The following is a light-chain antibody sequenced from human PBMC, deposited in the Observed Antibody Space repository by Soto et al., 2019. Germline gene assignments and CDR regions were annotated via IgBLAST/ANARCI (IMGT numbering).Light chain of an antibody. CDR2: GNS. V-gene: IGLV1-40*01. CDR1: SSNIGAGYD. Sequence: VLKQPASVSGTSGQRVTISCTGISSNIGAGYDVHWYQQLPGTAPKLLIYGNSNRPSGVPDRFSGSKSGTSASLAITGHQAEDEADYYCQSYDSSLSGAAFGTGTKVTVL. J-gene: IGLJ1*01. CDR3: QSYDSSLSGAA.